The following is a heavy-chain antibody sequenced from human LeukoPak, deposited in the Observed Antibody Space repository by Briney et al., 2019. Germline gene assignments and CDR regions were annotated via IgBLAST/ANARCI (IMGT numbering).Heavy chain of an antibody. V-gene: IGHV3-20*04. J-gene: IGHJ4*02. D-gene: IGHD1-1*01. CDR3: ARGTRGTGAFFDY. Sequence: GGSLRLSCAASGFTFDDYGMSWVRQAPGKGLEWVSGINWNGGSTGYADSVKGRFTISRDNAKSTVSMQMNSLTTEDTAFYYCARGTRGTGAFFDYWGQGSLVTVSS. CDR2: INWNGGST. CDR1: GFTFDDYG.